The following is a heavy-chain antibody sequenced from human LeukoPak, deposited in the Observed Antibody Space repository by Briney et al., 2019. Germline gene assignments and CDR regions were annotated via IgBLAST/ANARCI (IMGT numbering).Heavy chain of an antibody. CDR3: ARGGYDFWSGYYGAFDI. V-gene: IGHV3-7*03. CDR1: GFTFSNYW. Sequence: GGSLRLSCAASGFTFSNYWMNWVRQAPGKGLEWVANIKQDGGEKSYVDSVKGRFTISRDNAKNSLYLQMNSLRAEDTALYYCARGGYDFWSGYYGAFDIWGQGTMVTVSS. D-gene: IGHD3-3*01. CDR2: IKQDGGEK. J-gene: IGHJ3*02.